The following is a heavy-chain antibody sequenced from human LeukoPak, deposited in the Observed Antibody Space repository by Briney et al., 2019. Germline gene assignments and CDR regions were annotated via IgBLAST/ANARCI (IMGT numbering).Heavy chain of an antibody. Sequence: SETLSLTCTVSGGPISSSSYYWGWIRQPPGTGLEWIGSIYYSGSTYYNPSLKSRVTISVDTSRNQFSLKLSSVTAADTAVYYCARVGRVAARRFEGNWFDPWGQGTLVTVSS. CDR3: ARVGRVAARRFEGNWFDP. J-gene: IGHJ5*02. CDR1: GGPISSSSYY. CDR2: IYYSGST. V-gene: IGHV4-39*01. D-gene: IGHD6-6*01.